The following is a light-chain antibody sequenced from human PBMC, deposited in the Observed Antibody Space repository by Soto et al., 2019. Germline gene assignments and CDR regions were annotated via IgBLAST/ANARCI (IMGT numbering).Light chain of an antibody. J-gene: IGKJ1*01. V-gene: IGKV1-5*03. CDR3: QHYGYPQWT. CDR1: QSFSSW. CDR2: KAS. Sequence: PSTLSASVGDTVTISCRASQSFSSWLAWYQQKPGKAPKLLIYKASSLQSGVPSRFSGSGAETGFTLTISRLEPEDSAVYFCQHYGYPQWTFGQGTKVDIK.